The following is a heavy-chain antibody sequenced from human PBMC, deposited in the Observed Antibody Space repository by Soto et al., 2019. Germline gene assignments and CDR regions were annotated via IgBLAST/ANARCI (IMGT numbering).Heavy chain of an antibody. D-gene: IGHD6-6*01. CDR1: GFTFSSYA. CDR3: VKGWSSSATEVMDF. V-gene: IGHV3-23*01. CDR2: ISGSGGST. Sequence: GSLRISCAASGFTFSSYAMSWVRQAPGKGLEWVSAISGSGGSTYYADSVKGRFNISRENSKKTLYLKMKSMRADDTAVYYCVKGWSSSATEVMDFCGQGSTVIVS. J-gene: IGHJ6*02.